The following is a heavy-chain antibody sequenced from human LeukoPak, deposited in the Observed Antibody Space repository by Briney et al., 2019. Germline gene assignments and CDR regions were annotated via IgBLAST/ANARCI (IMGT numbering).Heavy chain of an antibody. V-gene: IGHV3-30*04. CDR3: AKVGNGGELDY. CDR1: GFTFSSYA. J-gene: IGHJ4*02. Sequence: SGGSLRLSCAASGFTFSSYAMHWVRQAPGKGLEWVAVISYDGSNKYYADSVKGRFTISRDNSKNTLYLQMNSLRAEDTAVYYCAKVGNGGELDYWGQGTLVTVSS. CDR2: ISYDGSNK. D-gene: IGHD4-23*01.